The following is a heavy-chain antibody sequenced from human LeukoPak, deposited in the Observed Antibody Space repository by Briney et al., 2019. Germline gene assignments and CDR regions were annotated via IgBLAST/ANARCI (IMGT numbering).Heavy chain of an antibody. D-gene: IGHD3-3*01. CDR3: ARRVAERVTIFGVVMPYYFDY. Sequence: GSLRLSCAASGFTFSSYSMNWVRQAPGKGLEWVSSISSSSSYIYYADSVKGRFTISRDNAKNSLYLQMNSLRAEDTAVYYCARRVAERVTIFGVVMPYYFDYWGQGTLVTVSS. CDR2: ISSSSSYI. V-gene: IGHV3-21*01. J-gene: IGHJ4*02. CDR1: GFTFSSYS.